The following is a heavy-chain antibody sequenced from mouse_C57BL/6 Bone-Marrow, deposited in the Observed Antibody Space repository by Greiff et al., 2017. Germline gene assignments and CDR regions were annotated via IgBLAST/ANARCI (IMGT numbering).Heavy chain of an antibody. CDR2: IWRGGST. CDR3: AKNPYGYDGRGYAMDY. D-gene: IGHD2-2*01. V-gene: IGHV2-5*01. Sequence: VQGVESGPGLVQPSQSLSITCTVSGFSLTSYGVHWVRQSPGKGLEWLGVIWRGGSTDYNAAFMSRLSITKDNSKSQVFFKMNSLQADDTAIYYCAKNPYGYDGRGYAMDYWGQGTSVTVSS. J-gene: IGHJ4*01. CDR1: GFSLTSYG.